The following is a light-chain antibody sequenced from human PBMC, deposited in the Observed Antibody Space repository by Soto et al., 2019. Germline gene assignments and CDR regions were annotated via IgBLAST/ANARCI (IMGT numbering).Light chain of an antibody. CDR3: SSYTSSSTQV. J-gene: IGLJ1*01. CDR1: SSDVGGYNY. V-gene: IGLV2-14*01. Sequence: QPALTQPASVSVSPGQSITISCTRTSSDVGGYNYVSWYQQHPGKAPKLMIYDVSNRPSGVSNRFSGSKSGNTASLTISGLQAEDEADYYCSSYTSSSTQVFGNGTKVTVL. CDR2: DVS.